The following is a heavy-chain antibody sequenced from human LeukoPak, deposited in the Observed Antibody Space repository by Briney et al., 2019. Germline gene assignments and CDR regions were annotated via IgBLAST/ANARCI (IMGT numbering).Heavy chain of an antibody. Sequence: SETLSLTCTVSGGSISSYYWSWIRQPPGKGLEWIGYIYYSGSTNYNPSLKSRVTISVDTSKNQFSLKLSSVTAADTAVYYCARSAYYYDSSGYYAYDYWGQGTLVTVSS. J-gene: IGHJ4*02. V-gene: IGHV4-59*01. D-gene: IGHD3-22*01. CDR3: ARSAYYYDSSGYYAYDY. CDR2: IYYSGST. CDR1: GGSISSYY.